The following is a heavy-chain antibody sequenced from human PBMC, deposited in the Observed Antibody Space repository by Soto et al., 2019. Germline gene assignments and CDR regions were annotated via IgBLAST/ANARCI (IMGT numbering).Heavy chain of an antibody. CDR3: ARDLRYIGYDYNCFDL. Sequence: ASVKVSCKASGYTFTRYTMNWVRQAPGQRLEWMGWINPDNGNTKSSQKFQDRVIITRDTSASTAYMDLSSLRSEDTAVYYCARDLRYIGYDYNCFDLSCQGTLRTVSS. J-gene: IGHJ5*02. CDR2: INPDNGNT. V-gene: IGHV1-3*01. CDR1: GYTFTRYT. D-gene: IGHD5-12*01.